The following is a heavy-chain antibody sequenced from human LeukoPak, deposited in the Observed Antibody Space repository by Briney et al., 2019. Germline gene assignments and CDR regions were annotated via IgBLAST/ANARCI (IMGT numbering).Heavy chain of an antibody. D-gene: IGHD6-6*01. J-gene: IGHJ4*02. V-gene: IGHV1-69*05. CDR2: IIPIFGTA. Sequence: SVKVSCKTSGYTFTSYHIDWVRQAPGQGLEWMGGIIPIFGTANYAQKFQGRVTITTDESTSTAYMELSSLRSEDTAVYYCARTYSSSAFDYWGQGTLVTVSS. CDR1: GYTFTSYH. CDR3: ARTYSSSAFDY.